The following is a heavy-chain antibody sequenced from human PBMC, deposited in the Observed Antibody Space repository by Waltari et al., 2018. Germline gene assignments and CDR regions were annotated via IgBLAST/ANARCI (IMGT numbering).Heavy chain of an antibody. D-gene: IGHD6-13*01. CDR1: GFIFNIHD. V-gene: IGHV3-21*01. J-gene: IGHJ6*02. CDR3: ARVFYSSMGNFGMDV. CDR2: ISSSSTYI. Sequence: EVQLVESGGGLVKPGGSLRISCAAAGFIFNIHDMNWVRQAPGKGLEWVSSISSSSTYIYYADSVKGRFTISRDNAKNSLYLQMNSLRAEDTAVYYCARVFYSSMGNFGMDVWGQGTTVTVSS.